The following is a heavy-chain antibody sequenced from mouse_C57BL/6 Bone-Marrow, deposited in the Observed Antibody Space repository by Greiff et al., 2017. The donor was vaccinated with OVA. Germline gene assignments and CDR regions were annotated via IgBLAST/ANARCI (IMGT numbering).Heavy chain of an antibody. J-gene: IGHJ1*03. CDR1: GYSITSGYY. V-gene: IGHV3-6*01. Sequence: EVQLQESGPGLVKPSQSLSLTCSVTGYSITSGYYWNWIRQFPGNKLEWMGYISYDGSTNYNPSLKNRISFTRDTSKNQFCPKLNSVTTEDTATYDCERDYGYDDWYFDVWGTGTTVTVAS. CDR3: ERDYGYDDWYFDV. CDR2: ISYDGST. D-gene: IGHD2-2*01.